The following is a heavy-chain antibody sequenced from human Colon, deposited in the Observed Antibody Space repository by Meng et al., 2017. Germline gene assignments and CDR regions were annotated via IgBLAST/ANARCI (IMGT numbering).Heavy chain of an antibody. D-gene: IGHD4-17*01. Sequence: QPGGPGLLKPSETLSLTCAVSGGSFSGFYWSWIRQPPGKGLEWIGEIDHFGISNYNSSLKGRLTMSVDTSKKQISLTLTSVTAADTAVYYCATGLRHGDWFDPWGPGTLVTVSS. CDR2: IDHFGIS. V-gene: IGHV4-34*02. CDR3: ATGLRHGDWFDP. J-gene: IGHJ5*02. CDR1: GGSFSGFY.